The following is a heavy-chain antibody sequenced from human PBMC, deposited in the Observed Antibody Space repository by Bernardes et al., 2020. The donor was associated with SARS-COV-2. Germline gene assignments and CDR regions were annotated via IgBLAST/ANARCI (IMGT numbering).Heavy chain of an antibody. J-gene: IGHJ6*02. D-gene: IGHD6-13*01. V-gene: IGHV3-23*01. CDR2: ISGSGGST. Sequence: GGSLRLSCAASGFTFSSYAMSWVRQAPGKGLEWVAAISGSGGSTYYADSVKGRFTISRDNSKNTLYLQMNSLRAEDTAVYYCAKDYIAAATDYYYYSMDVWGQGTTVTVSS. CDR3: AKDYIAAATDYYYYSMDV. CDR1: GFTFSSYA.